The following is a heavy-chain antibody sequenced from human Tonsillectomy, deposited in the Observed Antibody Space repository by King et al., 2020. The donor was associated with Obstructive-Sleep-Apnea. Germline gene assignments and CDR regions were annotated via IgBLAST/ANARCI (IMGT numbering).Heavy chain of an antibody. Sequence: QVQLVESGGGVVQPGRSLRLSCAVSGFTFSSYGMHWVRQAPGKGLEGGAVIWYDGSKKYYADSVKGRFTISRDNSTNTLYLQMNSLRAEDTAVYYCAKDVPYYYDSSGYYEYYFDYWGQGTLVTVSS. CDR2: IWYDGSKK. V-gene: IGHV3-33*06. CDR1: GFTFSSYG. J-gene: IGHJ4*02. D-gene: IGHD3-22*01. CDR3: AKDVPYYYDSSGYYEYYFDY.